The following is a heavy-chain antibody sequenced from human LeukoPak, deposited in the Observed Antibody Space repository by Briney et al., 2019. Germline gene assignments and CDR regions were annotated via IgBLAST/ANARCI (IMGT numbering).Heavy chain of an antibody. CDR2: IYTSGST. D-gene: IGHD2-15*01. CDR1: GASFSSGSHY. CDR3: ATFRSATPAFDN. V-gene: IGHV4-61*09. Sequence: SETLSLTCTVPGASFSSGSHYWSWVRQPAGKGLEWIGHIYTSGSTTFNPSLKSRVTISVDTSNNQFSLNLKSVTASDTAVYYCATFRSATPAFDNWGQGTLVTVSS. J-gene: IGHJ4*02.